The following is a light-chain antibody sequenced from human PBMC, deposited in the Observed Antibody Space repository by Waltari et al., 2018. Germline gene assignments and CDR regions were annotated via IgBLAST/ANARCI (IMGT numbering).Light chain of an antibody. CDR1: TSHGGTYTY. CDR2: DVS. J-gene: IGLJ2*01. CDR3: SSYISSSTLEL. Sequence: QSALPQPASVSGSPGQSITISCPGTTSHGGTYTYVSWYQQHPGKAPKLMIFDVSIRPSGVSNRFSGSKSGNTASLTISGLQAEDEADYYCSSYISSSTLELFGGGTSLTVL. V-gene: IGLV2-14*03.